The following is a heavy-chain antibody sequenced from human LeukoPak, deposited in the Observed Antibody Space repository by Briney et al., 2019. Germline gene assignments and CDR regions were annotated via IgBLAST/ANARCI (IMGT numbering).Heavy chain of an antibody. CDR1: GASIRSGDYY. J-gene: IGHJ3*02. Sequence: SETLSLTCTVSGASIRSGDYYWSWIRQPPGKGLEWIGYIYYSGSTYYNPSLKSRVTISVDTSKNQFSLKLSSVTAADTAVYYCASDPDYGDYEGIAFDIWGQGTMVTVSS. D-gene: IGHD4-17*01. V-gene: IGHV4-30-4*01. CDR3: ASDPDYGDYEGIAFDI. CDR2: IYYSGST.